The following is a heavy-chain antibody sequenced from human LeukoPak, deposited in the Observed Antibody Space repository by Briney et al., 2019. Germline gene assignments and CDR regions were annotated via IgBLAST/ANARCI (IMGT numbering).Heavy chain of an antibody. CDR1: GFTFSSYA. J-gene: IGHJ4*02. CDR2: ISGSGGST. D-gene: IGHD3-10*01. V-gene: IGHV3-23*01. CDR3: AKGKTYSGYYFDY. Sequence: PGGSLRLSCAASGFTFSSYAMSWVRQAPGKGLEWVSAISGSGGSTYYADSVKGRFTISRDNSKNTLYLHMNSLRAEDTAVYYCAKGKTYSGYYFDYWGQGTLVTVSS.